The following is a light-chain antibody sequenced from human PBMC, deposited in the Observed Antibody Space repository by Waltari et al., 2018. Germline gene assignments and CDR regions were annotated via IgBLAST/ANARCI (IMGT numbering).Light chain of an antibody. V-gene: IGKV4-1*01. CDR1: QSLLYSSNNRNY. CDR3: QQYHSSPYT. CDR2: GAS. J-gene: IGKJ2*01. Sequence: DIVLTQSPDSLAVSLGERATFNCRSSQSLLYSSNNRNYLAWYQQKPGQPPKLLIYGASSRQIGVPGLFRGSVSGTDFSLTISSLQAEDVAIYYCQQYHSSPYTFGRGTKLEIK.